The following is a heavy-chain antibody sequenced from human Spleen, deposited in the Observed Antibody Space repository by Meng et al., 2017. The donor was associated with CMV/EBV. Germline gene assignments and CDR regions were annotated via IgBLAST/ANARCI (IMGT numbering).Heavy chain of an antibody. CDR2: ISGYDGRA. Sequence: ASVKVSCKASGYTFTSYGISWVRQAPGQGLEWMGWISGYDGRANYGQKFKGRVTVTTDTSTSTAYMELRSLRSDDTAVYYCARGSTIFGVVPSDYWGQGTLVTVSS. V-gene: IGHV1-18*01. CDR1: GYTFTSYG. J-gene: IGHJ4*02. D-gene: IGHD3-3*01. CDR3: ARGSTIFGVVPSDY.